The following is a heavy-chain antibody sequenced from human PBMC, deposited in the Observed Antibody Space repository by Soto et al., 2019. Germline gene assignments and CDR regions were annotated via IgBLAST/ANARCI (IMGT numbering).Heavy chain of an antibody. CDR3: AKGVGIAVAGSWFDP. Sequence: EVQLLESGGGLVQPGGSLRLSCAASGFTFSSYAMSWVRQAPGKGLEWVSAISGSGGSTYYADSVKGRFTISRDNSKNTRYLQMNSLRAEDTAVYYCAKGVGIAVAGSWFDPWGQGTLVTVSS. J-gene: IGHJ5*02. CDR1: GFTFSSYA. D-gene: IGHD6-19*01. V-gene: IGHV3-23*01. CDR2: ISGSGGST.